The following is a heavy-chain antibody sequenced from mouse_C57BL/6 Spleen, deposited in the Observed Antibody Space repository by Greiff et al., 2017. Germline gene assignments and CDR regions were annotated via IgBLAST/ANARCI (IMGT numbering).Heavy chain of an antibody. CDR1: GYTFTSYW. CDR2: IDPNSGGT. Sequence: VQLQQPGAELVKPGASVKLSCKASGYTFTSYWMHWVKQRPGLGLEWIGRIDPNSGGTKYNEKFKSKATLTVDKPSSTAYMQLSSLTSEDAAVYYCAREKNRGRDYSGQGTTLTVAS. CDR3: AREKNRGRDY. D-gene: IGHD2-14*01. V-gene: IGHV1-72*01. J-gene: IGHJ2*01.